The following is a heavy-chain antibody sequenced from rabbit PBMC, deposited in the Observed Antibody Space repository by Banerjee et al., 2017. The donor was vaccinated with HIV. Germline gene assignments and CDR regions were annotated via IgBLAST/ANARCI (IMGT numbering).Heavy chain of an antibody. J-gene: IGHJ6*01. D-gene: IGHD8-1*01. V-gene: IGHV1S40*01. CDR2: IYAGSSGFT. CDR3: ARDTASSFSSYGMDL. CDR1: GMDSSSYW. Sequence: QSLEESGGDLVKPGASLTLTCTASGMDSSSYWMSWVRQAPGKGLEWIACIYAGSSGFTYFATWAKGRFTISKTSSTTVTLQMTRLTAADTATYFCARDTASSFSSYGMDLWGQGTLVTVS.